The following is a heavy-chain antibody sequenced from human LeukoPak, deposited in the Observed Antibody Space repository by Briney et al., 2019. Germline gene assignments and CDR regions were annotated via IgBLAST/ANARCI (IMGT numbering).Heavy chain of an antibody. Sequence: SETLSLTCAVYGGYSSVYYWSWIRQPPGKGLEWIGEINHRGSTNYNPSLKSRVTISVDTSKNQFSLKLSSVTAADTAVYYCAIGLGYSSGHVGLDYWGQGTLVTVSS. CDR1: GGYSSVYY. V-gene: IGHV4-34*01. J-gene: IGHJ4*02. D-gene: IGHD6-19*01. CDR3: AIGLGYSSGHVGLDY. CDR2: INHRGST.